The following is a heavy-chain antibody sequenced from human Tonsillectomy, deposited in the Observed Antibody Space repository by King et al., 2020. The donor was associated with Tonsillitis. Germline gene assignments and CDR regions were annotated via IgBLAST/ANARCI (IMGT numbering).Heavy chain of an antibody. CDR2: ISYDGSNK. CDR1: GFTFSSYG. J-gene: IGHJ4*02. V-gene: IGHV3-30*18. D-gene: IGHD2-15*01. Sequence: VQLVESGGGVVQPGRSLRLSCAASGFTFSSYGMHWVRQAPGKGLEWVAVISYDGSNKYYADSVKGRFTISRDNSKNTLYLQMNSLRAEDTAVYYCAKDLGGSEEYGGQGTLLTVSS. CDR3: AKDLGGSEEY.